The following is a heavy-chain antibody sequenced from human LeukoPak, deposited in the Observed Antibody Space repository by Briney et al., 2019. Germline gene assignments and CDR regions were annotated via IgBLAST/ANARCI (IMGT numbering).Heavy chain of an antibody. Sequence: PGGSLRLSRAASGFTFDDYAMHWVRQAPGKGLEWVSGNSWNSGSIGYADSVKGRFPISRDNAKNSLYLQMNSLRAEDTALYYCAKVRSGGYDVFDYWGQGTLVTVSS. V-gene: IGHV3-9*01. CDR1: GFTFDDYA. D-gene: IGHD5-12*01. CDR3: AKVRSGGYDVFDY. J-gene: IGHJ4*02. CDR2: NSWNSGSI.